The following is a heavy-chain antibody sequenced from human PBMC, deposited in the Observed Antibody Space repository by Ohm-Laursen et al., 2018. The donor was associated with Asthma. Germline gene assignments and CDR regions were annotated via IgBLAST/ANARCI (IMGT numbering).Heavy chain of an antibody. CDR3: VRDVVDWFDY. CDR1: GYSVTSYA. J-gene: IGHJ4*02. Sequence: GASVKVSCKASGYSVTSYAFSWVRQAPGQRPEWMGWIYIGNTNYAPNFRDRITMTTDTSTNTAYMELRSLTSDDTAVYYCVRDVVDWFDYWGQGSLVIVSS. D-gene: IGHD2-21*01. V-gene: IGHV1-18*04. CDR2: IYIGNT.